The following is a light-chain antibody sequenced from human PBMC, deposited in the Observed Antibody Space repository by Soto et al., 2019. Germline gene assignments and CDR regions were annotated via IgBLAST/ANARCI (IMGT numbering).Light chain of an antibody. J-gene: IGKJ1*01. CDR1: QSVSSSY. CDR2: GAS. V-gene: IGKV3-20*01. Sequence: EIVLTQSPGTLSLSPGERATLSCRASQSVSSSYLAWYQQKPGQAPRLLIYGASIRATGVPDRFSGRGSGTDFSLTSSRLEPEDFAVYYCQQYGSSPGTFGQGTKVEIK. CDR3: QQYGSSPGT.